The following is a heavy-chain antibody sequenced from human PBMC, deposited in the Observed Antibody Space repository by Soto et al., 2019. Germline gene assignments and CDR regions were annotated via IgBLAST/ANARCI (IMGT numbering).Heavy chain of an antibody. D-gene: IGHD2-2*01. CDR3: ARDKYGNYYYGMDV. V-gene: IGHV4-39*07. CDR1: GDSISSTSYY. J-gene: IGHJ6*02. Sequence: SETLSLTFTLSGDSISSTSYYWGWIRQPPGKGLEWIATIYYSGSTYYNPSLKSRVTISVDTSKNQFSLKLSSVTAADTAVYYCARDKYGNYYYGMDVWGQGTTVTVSS. CDR2: IYYSGST.